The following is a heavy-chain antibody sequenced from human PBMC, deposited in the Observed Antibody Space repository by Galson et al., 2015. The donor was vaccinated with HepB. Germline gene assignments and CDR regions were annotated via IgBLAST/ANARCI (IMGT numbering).Heavy chain of an antibody. CDR3: ARASGIAAPFDY. CDR1: GYSFTSYW. D-gene: IGHD6-13*01. V-gene: IGHV5-10-1*01. CDR2: IDPSDSYS. J-gene: IGHJ4*02. Sequence: QSGAEVKKPGESLRISCKGSGYSFTSYWITWVRQMPGKGLEWMGRIDPSDSYSNYSPSFQGHVTISADKSITTAYLQWSSLKASDTAMYYCARASGIAAPFDYWGQGTLFTVSS.